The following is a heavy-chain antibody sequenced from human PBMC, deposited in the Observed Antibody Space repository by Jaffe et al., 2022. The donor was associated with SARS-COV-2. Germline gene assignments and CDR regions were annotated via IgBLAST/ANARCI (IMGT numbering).Heavy chain of an antibody. V-gene: IGHV3-9*01. J-gene: IGHJ6*02. Sequence: EVQLVESGGGLVQPGRSLRLSCAASGFTFDDYAMHWVRQAPGKGLEWVSGISWNSGSIGYADSVKGRFTISRDNAKNSLYLQMNSLRAEDTALYYCAKEGYCSSTSCWEHYYYYGMDVWGQGTTVTVSS. CDR3: AKEGYCSSTSCWEHYYYYGMDV. CDR2: ISWNSGSI. D-gene: IGHD2-2*01. CDR1: GFTFDDYA.